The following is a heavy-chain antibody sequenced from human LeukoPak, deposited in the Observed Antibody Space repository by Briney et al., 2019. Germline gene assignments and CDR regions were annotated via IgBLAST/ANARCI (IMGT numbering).Heavy chain of an antibody. CDR2: MNPNSGNT. CDR1: GYTFTSYD. J-gene: IGHJ6*03. CDR3: ARGAVVTAILGYYYYYYMDV. D-gene: IGHD2-21*02. V-gene: IGHV1-8*01. Sequence: ASVKVSCKASGYTFTSYDINWVRQASGQGLEWMGWMNPNSGNTASAQKFQGRVTITTDESTSTAYMELSSLRSEDTAVYYCARGAVVTAILGYYYYYYMDVWAKGPRSPSP.